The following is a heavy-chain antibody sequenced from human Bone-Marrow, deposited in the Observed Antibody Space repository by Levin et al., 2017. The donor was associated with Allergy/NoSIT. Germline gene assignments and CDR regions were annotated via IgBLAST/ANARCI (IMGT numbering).Heavy chain of an antibody. V-gene: IGHV4-4*08. J-gene: IGHJ4*01. CDR3: AGPFYYGSGRSLAY. CDR2: IQTNGDT. Sequence: TSETLSLTCTVSGGSVRNSYYWSWIRQPPGKGLEWIGYIQTNGDTNYNPSLKSRVTISLDMSNNQFSLTLSSVTAADTAVYYCAGPFYYGSGRSLAYWGLGTLVTVSS. CDR1: GGSVRNSYY. D-gene: IGHD3-10*01.